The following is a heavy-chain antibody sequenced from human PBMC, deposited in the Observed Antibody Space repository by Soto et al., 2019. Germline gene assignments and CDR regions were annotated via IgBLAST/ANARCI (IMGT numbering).Heavy chain of an antibody. Sequence: ASVKVSCKASGYTFTSYAMHWVRQAPGQRLEWMGWINAGNGNTKYSQKFQGRVTITRDTSASTAYMELSSLRSEDTAVYYCARDYADGDYALFDYWGQGTLVTVSS. V-gene: IGHV1-3*01. J-gene: IGHJ4*02. D-gene: IGHD4-17*01. CDR2: INAGNGNT. CDR3: ARDYADGDYALFDY. CDR1: GYTFTSYA.